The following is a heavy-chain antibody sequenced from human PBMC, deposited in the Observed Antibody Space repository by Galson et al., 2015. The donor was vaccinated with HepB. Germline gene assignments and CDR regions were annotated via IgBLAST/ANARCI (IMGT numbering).Heavy chain of an antibody. CDR3: ARDSRQQLVQGVRNEYFQH. CDR1: GFTFSSYS. J-gene: IGHJ1*01. V-gene: IGHV3-21*01. CDR2: ISSSSSYI. D-gene: IGHD6-13*01. Sequence: SLRLSCAASGFTFSSYSMNWVRQAPGKGLEWVSSISSSSSYIYYADSVKGRFTISRDNAKNSLYLQMNSLRAEDTAVYYCARDSRQQLVQGVRNEYFQHWGQGTLVTVSS.